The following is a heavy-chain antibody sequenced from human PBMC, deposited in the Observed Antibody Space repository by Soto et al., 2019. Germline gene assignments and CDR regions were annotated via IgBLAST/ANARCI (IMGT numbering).Heavy chain of an antibody. J-gene: IGHJ4*02. CDR2: INARNGNT. V-gene: IGHV1-3*01. CDR3: ARALTTVTKGGYFDY. Sequence: RLQWMGWINARNGNTQYSQKFQRRVTITRDTSASTAYMELSSLRSEDTAVYYCARALTTVTKGGYFDYWGQGTLVTVSS. D-gene: IGHD4-17*01.